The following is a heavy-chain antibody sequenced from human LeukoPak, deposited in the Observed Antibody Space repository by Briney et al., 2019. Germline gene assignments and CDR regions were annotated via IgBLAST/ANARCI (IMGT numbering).Heavy chain of an antibody. CDR1: GGSISSSSFY. CDR3: ARSRDGYISTFDY. CDR2: IYYRGNT. Sequence: SETLSLTCTVSGGSISSSSFYWGWIRQPPGEGLEWIGSIYYRGNTYYNPSLKSRVTISVDTSKHQFSLKLSSVTAADTAVYYCARSRDGYISTFDYWGKGTLVTVSS. V-gene: IGHV4-39*01. D-gene: IGHD5-24*01. J-gene: IGHJ4*02.